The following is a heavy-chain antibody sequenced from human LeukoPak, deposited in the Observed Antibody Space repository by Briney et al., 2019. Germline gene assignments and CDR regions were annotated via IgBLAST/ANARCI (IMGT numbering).Heavy chain of an antibody. V-gene: IGHV4-31*03. Sequence: SQTLSLTCTVSGGSISSGGYYWSWIRQHPGKGLEWIGYIYYSGSTYYNPSLKSRVTISVDTSKNQFSLKLSSVTAADTAVYYCARRPRGYSYGYFDYWGQGTLVTVSS. D-gene: IGHD5-18*01. CDR3: ARRPRGYSYGYFDY. CDR1: GGSISSGGYY. J-gene: IGHJ4*02. CDR2: IYYSGST.